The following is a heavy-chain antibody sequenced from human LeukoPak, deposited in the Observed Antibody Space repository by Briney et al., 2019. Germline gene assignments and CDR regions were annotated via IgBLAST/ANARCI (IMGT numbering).Heavy chain of an antibody. V-gene: IGHV1-69*05. CDR1: GGTFSSYA. CDR3: ASAATLTYSSGFDY. D-gene: IGHD6-25*01. Sequence: ASVKVSCKASGGTFSSYAISWVRQAPGQGLEWMGRIIPIFGTANYAQKFQGRVTITTDESTSTAYMELSSLRFEDTAVYYCASAATLTYSSGFDYWGQGTLVTVSS. J-gene: IGHJ4*02. CDR2: IIPIFGTA.